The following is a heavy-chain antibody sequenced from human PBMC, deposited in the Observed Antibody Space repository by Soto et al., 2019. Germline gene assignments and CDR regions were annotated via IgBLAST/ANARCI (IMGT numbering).Heavy chain of an antibody. Sequence: GGSLRLSCAASGFTFSSYSMNWVRQAPGKGLEWVSSISSSSSYIYYADSVKGRFAISRDNAKNSLYLQMNSLRAEDTAVYYCARDVGSSTVGGFYYYYYYGMDVWGQGTTVTVSS. CDR3: ARDVGSSTVGGFYYYYYYGMDV. CDR1: GFTFSSYS. CDR2: ISSSSSYI. D-gene: IGHD3-16*01. J-gene: IGHJ6*02. V-gene: IGHV3-21*01.